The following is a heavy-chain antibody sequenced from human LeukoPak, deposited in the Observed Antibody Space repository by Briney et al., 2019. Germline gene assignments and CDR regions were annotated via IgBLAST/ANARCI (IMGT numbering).Heavy chain of an antibody. V-gene: IGHV3-30*02. CDR2: IRYDGSNK. J-gene: IGHJ4*02. CDR1: GFTFSSDG. CDR3: AKGDYYDSSGYYYYFDY. D-gene: IGHD3-22*01. Sequence: GGSLRLSCAASGFTFSSDGMHWVRQAPGKGLEGVAFIRYDGSNKYYADSVKGRFTISRDNSKNTLYLQMNSLRAEDTAVYYCAKGDYYDSSGYYYYFDYWGQGTLVTVSS.